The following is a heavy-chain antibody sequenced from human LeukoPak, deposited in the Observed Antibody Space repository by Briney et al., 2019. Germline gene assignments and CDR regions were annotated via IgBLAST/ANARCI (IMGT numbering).Heavy chain of an antibody. CDR2: IYYSGST. D-gene: IGHD3-10*01. CDR3: ARGRSGYYGSGSYYWFDP. Sequence: SETLSLTCTVSGGSISSNHWSWIRQPPGKGLEWIGNIYYSGSTHYNPSLKSRVTISVDTSKNQFSLKLSSVTAADTAVYYCARGRSGYYGSGSYYWFDPWGQGTLVTVSS. J-gene: IGHJ5*02. V-gene: IGHV4-59*01. CDR1: GGSISSNH.